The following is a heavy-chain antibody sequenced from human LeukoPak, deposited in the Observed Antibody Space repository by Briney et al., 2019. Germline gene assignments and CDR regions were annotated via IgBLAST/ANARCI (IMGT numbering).Heavy chain of an antibody. D-gene: IGHD6-19*01. CDR3: ARLRPVAGYDAFDI. V-gene: IGHV4-59*08. Sequence: SETLSLTCSVSGGSISSYYWSWIRQPPGMGLEWIGYIYYSGSTNYNPSLKSRVTMSVDTSKNQFSLKLTSVTAAHTAVYYCARLRPVAGYDAFDIWGHGTMVTVSS. J-gene: IGHJ3*02. CDR1: GGSISSYY. CDR2: IYYSGST.